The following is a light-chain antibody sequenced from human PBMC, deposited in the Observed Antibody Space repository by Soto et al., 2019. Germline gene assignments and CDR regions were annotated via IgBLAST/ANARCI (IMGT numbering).Light chain of an antibody. J-gene: IGKJ1*01. V-gene: IGKV1-5*03. CDR2: KAS. Sequence: DIQMTQSPSTLSASVGDGVTITCRASQSISDWLAWYQQKPGKAPKLLIYKASSLESGVPSRFSGSGSGTEFTLTITSLQPDDFATYYCQQYNSYPWTFGQGTRLDIK. CDR3: QQYNSYPWT. CDR1: QSISDW.